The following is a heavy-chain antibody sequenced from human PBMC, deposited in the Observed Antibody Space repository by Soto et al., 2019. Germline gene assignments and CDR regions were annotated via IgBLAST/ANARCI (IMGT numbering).Heavy chain of an antibody. J-gene: IGHJ6*02. CDR2: IGTAGDT. CDR1: GFTFSIYD. V-gene: IGHV3-13*04. CDR3: ARARQGRAAAEGMDV. Sequence: EVHLVESGGGLVQPGGSLRLSCAASGFTFSIYDMHWVRQATGKGLEWVSGIGTAGDTYYAGSVKGRFTISRESAKNSLYLQMNSLRAGDTAVYYCARARQGRAAAEGMDVRGQGTTVTVSS. D-gene: IGHD6-13*01.